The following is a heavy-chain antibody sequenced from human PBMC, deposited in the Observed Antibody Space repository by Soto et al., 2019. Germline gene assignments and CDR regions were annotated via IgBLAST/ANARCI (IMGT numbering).Heavy chain of an antibody. V-gene: IGHV4-31*03. CDR1: GFSIISGGYY. J-gene: IGHJ5*02. D-gene: IGHD6-19*01. CDR2: IYYSGST. Sequence: SETLSLTSPFSGFSIISGGYYWSWIRQHPGKGLEWIGYIYYSGSTYYNPSLKSRVSISVDTSKNQFSLKLSSVTAADTAVYYCARERYSSGWYYDWFDPWGQGTLVTVSS. CDR3: ARERYSSGWYYDWFDP.